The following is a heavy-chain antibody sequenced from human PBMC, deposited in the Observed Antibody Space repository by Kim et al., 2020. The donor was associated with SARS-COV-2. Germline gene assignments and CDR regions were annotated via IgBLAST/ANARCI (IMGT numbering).Heavy chain of an antibody. Sequence: GGSLRLSCAVSGIPFSDAWMNWVRQAPGKGLEWVGRIKSKTDGGTADLAAPGKGRFAISRDDSKNMLYLLMNSLKPDDSAVYYCTTVSMRWGQGTLVTVS. J-gene: IGHJ4*02. CDR1: GIPFSDAW. D-gene: IGHD2-2*01. CDR3: TTVSMR. CDR2: IKSKTDGGTA. V-gene: IGHV3-15*01.